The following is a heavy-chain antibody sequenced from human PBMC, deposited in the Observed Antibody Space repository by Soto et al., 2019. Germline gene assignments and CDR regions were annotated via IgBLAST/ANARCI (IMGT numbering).Heavy chain of an antibody. V-gene: IGHV3-11*01. J-gene: IGHJ5*02. CDR1: GFTFSDYY. Sequence: QVQLVESGGGLVKPGGSLRLSCAASGFTFSDYYMSWIRQAPGKGLEWLSYISTSGGTIYYADSVKGRFSISRDNAKNALYPQLSILRAEDTAVYFCARERARVFDAWGQGTMVTVSS. CDR3: ARERARVFDA. CDR2: ISTSGGTI.